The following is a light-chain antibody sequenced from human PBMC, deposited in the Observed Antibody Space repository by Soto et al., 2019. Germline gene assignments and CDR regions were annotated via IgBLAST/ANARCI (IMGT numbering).Light chain of an antibody. CDR1: SSDVSDYNY. Sequence: QSALTQPASVSGSPGQSITISCTGTSSDVSDYNYVSWYQQHPGKAPKLMIYDVSNRPSGVSNRFSGSKSGSTASLTISGLQAEDEADYSCSSYTSSTTRVFGTGTKLTVL. V-gene: IGLV2-14*01. J-gene: IGLJ1*01. CDR3: SSYTSSTTRV. CDR2: DVS.